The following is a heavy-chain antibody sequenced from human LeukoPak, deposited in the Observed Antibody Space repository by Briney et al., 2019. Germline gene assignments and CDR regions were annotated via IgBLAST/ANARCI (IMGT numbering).Heavy chain of an antibody. V-gene: IGHV1-2*02. CDR3: TTQRGSYLWGTDFDY. Sequence: GASVKVSCKASGYTFTGYYMHWVRQAPGQGLEWMGWINPNSGDTKYSQKFQGRVTMTRDTSISTAYLELSRLRSDDTAFYYCTTQRGSYLWGTDFDYWGQGTLVTVSS. J-gene: IGHJ4*02. CDR2: INPNSGDT. CDR1: GYTFTGYY. D-gene: IGHD3-16*01.